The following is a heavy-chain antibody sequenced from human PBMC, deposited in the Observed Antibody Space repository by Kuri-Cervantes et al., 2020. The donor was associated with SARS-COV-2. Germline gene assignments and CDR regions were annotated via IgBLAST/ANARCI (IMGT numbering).Heavy chain of an antibody. V-gene: IGHV3-49*04. CDR1: GFTFSSYA. CDR3: TRGVDYSLTFDI. J-gene: IGHJ3*02. Sequence: GGSLRLSCAASGFTFSSYAMSWVRQAPGKGLEWVGFIRSKAYGGTTEYAASVKGRFTISRDDSKSIAYLQMNSLKTEDTAVYYCTRGVDYSLTFDIWGQGTMVTVSS. CDR2: IRSKAYGGTT. D-gene: IGHD2/OR15-2a*01.